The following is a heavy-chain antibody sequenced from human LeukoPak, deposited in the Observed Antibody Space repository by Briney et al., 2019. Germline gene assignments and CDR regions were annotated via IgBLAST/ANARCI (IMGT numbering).Heavy chain of an antibody. CDR2: ISGSGGST. Sequence: GGSLRLSCAASGFTFSSYAMSWVRQAPGKGLEWVSAISGSGGSTYYADSVKGRFTISRDNSKNTLYLQMNSLRAEDTAVYYCAKPFPYCSSTSCSGDYWGQGTLVTVSS. V-gene: IGHV3-23*01. D-gene: IGHD2-2*01. CDR1: GFTFSSYA. CDR3: AKPFPYCSSTSCSGDY. J-gene: IGHJ4*02.